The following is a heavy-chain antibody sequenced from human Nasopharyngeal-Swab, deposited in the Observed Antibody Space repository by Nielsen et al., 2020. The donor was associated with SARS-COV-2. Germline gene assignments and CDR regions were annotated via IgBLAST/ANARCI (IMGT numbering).Heavy chain of an antibody. V-gene: IGHV3-11*05. Sequence: GEPLKISCAASGFTFSDYYMSWIRQAPGKGLEWVSYISSSSSYTNYADSVKGRFTISRDNAKNSLYLQMNSLRADDTAVYYCARGSIRGIIISDFDYWGQGTLVTVSS. CDR2: ISSSSSYT. CDR1: GFTFSDYY. CDR3: ARGSIRGIIISDFDY. D-gene: IGHD3-10*01. J-gene: IGHJ4*02.